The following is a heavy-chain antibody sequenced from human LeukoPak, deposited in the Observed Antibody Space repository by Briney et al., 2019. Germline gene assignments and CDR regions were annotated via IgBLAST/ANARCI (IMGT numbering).Heavy chain of an antibody. V-gene: IGHV3-48*03. CDR3: AKDMGITMIVVVSTVDAFDI. CDR2: ISSSGSTI. J-gene: IGHJ3*02. CDR1: GFTFSSYE. Sequence: PGGSLRLSCAAFGFTFSSYEMNWVRQAPGKGLEWVSYISSSGSTIYYADSVKGRFTISRDNAKNSLYLQMNSLRAEDTAVYYCAKDMGITMIVVVSTVDAFDIWGQGTMVTVSS. D-gene: IGHD3-22*01.